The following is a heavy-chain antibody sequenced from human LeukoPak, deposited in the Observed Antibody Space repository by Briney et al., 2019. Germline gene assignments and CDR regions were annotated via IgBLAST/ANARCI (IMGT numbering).Heavy chain of an antibody. V-gene: IGHV3-23*01. Sequence: GGSLRLSCGASGFTFSTYAMTWVRQAPGKGLEWVSSISASGGGTSNADSVKGRFTISRDNSKNTLYLQMNSLTAEDTAVYYCAKRSRAEYYFDSWGQGTLVTVSS. CDR1: GFTFSTYA. CDR2: ISASGGGT. J-gene: IGHJ4*02. CDR3: AKRSRAEYYFDS.